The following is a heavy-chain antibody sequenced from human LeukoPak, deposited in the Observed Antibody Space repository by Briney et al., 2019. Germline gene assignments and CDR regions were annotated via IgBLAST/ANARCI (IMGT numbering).Heavy chain of an antibody. Sequence: ASVKVSCKASGYTFTGYYMHWVRQAPGQGLEWMGWINPNSGGTNYAQKFQGRVTMTRDTSISTAYMELSRLRSDDTAVYYCARGYGDYLEYYYFDYWGQGTLVTVSS. CDR1: GYTFTGYY. V-gene: IGHV1-2*02. CDR2: INPNSGGT. J-gene: IGHJ4*02. D-gene: IGHD4-17*01. CDR3: ARGYGDYLEYYYFDY.